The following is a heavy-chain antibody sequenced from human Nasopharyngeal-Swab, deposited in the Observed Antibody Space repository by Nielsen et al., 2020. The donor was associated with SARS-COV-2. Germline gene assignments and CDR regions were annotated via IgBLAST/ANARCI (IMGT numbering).Heavy chain of an antibody. Sequence: GESLKISCAASGFTVCSHYMSWVRQAPGKGLEWVSVIYSGGSTYYADSVKGRFTISRDNSKNTLYLLMNSLRAEDTAVYYCARDSSSSWYEGYDAFDIWGQGTMVTVSS. CDR2: IYSGGST. CDR3: ARDSSSSWYEGYDAFDI. D-gene: IGHD6-13*01. V-gene: IGHV3-53*01. J-gene: IGHJ3*02. CDR1: GFTVCSHY.